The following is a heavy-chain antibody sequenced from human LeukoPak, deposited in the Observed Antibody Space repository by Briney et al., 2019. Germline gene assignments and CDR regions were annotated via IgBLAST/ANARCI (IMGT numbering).Heavy chain of an antibody. CDR2: IVPNSGGT. J-gene: IGHJ4*02. CDR3: ARGGGTVGATLDY. Sequence: ASVKVSCKASGYTFTDCYMHWVRQAPGQGLEWMGWIVPNSGGTNYAQKFQGRVTLTRDTSISTAYMELSRLRSDDTAVYYCARGGGTVGATLDYWGQGTLVTVSS. D-gene: IGHD1-26*01. V-gene: IGHV1-2*02. CDR1: GYTFTDCY.